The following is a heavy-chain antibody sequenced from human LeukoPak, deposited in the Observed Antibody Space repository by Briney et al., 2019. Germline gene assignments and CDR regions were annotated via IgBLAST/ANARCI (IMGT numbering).Heavy chain of an antibody. V-gene: IGHV4-59*01. CDR1: GGSITTYS. J-gene: IGHJ4*02. CDR3: AGSGYSSGYLFDY. Sequence: PSETLSLTCTVCGGSITTYSWSWIRQRPGKGLEWIGYIYYSGNTNYNPSLKSRVTISVDTSKNQFSLKLSSVTAADTAMYYCAGSGYSSGYLFDYWGQGTLVTVSS. CDR2: IYYSGNT. D-gene: IGHD5-18*01.